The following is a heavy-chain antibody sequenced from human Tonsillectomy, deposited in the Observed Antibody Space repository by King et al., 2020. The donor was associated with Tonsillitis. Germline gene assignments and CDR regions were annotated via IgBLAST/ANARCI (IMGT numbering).Heavy chain of an antibody. CDR3: ARETQAYYYYMDV. CDR2: INSDGSRT. V-gene: IGHV3-74*01. J-gene: IGHJ6*03. CDR1: GFTFSSYW. Sequence: VQLVESGGGLVQPGGSLRLSCAASGFTFSSYWMDLVRQAPGKGLVWVSPINSDGSRTSYADFVKGRFTISRANAKNTLYLQMNSLRAEDTAVYYCARETQAYYYYMDVWGKGTTVTVSS.